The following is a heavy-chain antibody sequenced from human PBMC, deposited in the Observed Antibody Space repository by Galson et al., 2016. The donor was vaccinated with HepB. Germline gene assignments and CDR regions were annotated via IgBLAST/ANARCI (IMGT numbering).Heavy chain of an antibody. D-gene: IGHD3-10*01. Sequence: LRLSCAASGFTFGDYAMSWFRQAPGKGLEWVGFIRSKDYGGTIGYAAPVNGRFTISRDDSKSIAYLQMNSMKTEDTAVYYCTRVPDYYGSGSYYFNWFDPWGQGTLVTVSS. CDR3: TRVPDYYGSGSYYFNWFDP. CDR2: IRSKDYGGTI. V-gene: IGHV3-49*03. J-gene: IGHJ5*02. CDR1: GFTFGDYA.